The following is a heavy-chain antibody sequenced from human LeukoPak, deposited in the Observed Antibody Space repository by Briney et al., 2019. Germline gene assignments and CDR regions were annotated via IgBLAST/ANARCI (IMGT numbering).Heavy chain of an antibody. Sequence: PGGSLRLSCAAPGITFSNYYMSLIRQAPGKGLEWVSYINTIGTTIYYADSLKGRFTISRDNAKNSLSLQMDSLRAEDTAVYYCARGDFGRYAFDFWGQGTMVTVSS. D-gene: IGHD2/OR15-2a*01. CDR1: GITFSNYY. V-gene: IGHV3-11*01. CDR3: ARGDFGRYAFDF. CDR2: INTIGTTI. J-gene: IGHJ3*01.